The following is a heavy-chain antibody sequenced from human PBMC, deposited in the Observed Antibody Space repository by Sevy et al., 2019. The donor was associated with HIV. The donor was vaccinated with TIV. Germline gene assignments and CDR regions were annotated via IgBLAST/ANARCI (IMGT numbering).Heavy chain of an antibody. CDR3: TTPTFRSVTGSSYYYFSLDV. J-gene: IGHJ6*02. CDR2: IKSIANGGTR. Sequence: GGSLRLSCVASGFTCNNVWMSWVRQAPGKGLEWVGRIKSIANGGTRDYAAPVKGRFTISRDDSKNTVYLQMNSLKTEATGVYYCTTPTFRSVTGSSYYYFSLDVWGQGTTVTVSS. V-gene: IGHV3-15*03. D-gene: IGHD3-10*01. CDR1: GFTCNNVW.